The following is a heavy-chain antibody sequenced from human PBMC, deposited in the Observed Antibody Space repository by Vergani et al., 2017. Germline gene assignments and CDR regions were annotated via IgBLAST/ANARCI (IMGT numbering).Heavy chain of an antibody. CDR3: ARDRPEWASGWFGHYYYYGMAG. CDR2: INPSGGST. V-gene: IGHV1-46*01. CDR1: GYTFTSYY. D-gene: IGHD6-19*01. J-gene: IGHJ6*01. Sequence: QVQLVQSGAEVKKPGASVKVSCKASGYTFTSYYMHWVRQAPGQGLVWMGIINPSGGSTSYAQKFQGRVTMTRDTSTSTVYMELSSLRSEDTAVYYCARDRPEWASGWFGHYYYYGMAGGGEGTTVTASS.